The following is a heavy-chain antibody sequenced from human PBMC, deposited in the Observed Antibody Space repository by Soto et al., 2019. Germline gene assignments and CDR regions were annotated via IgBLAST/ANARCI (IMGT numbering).Heavy chain of an antibody. J-gene: IGHJ4*02. V-gene: IGHV3-7*03. CDR3: TSARSSVGAPGGFIEY. CDR1: GFIFTNYW. CDR2: IHRDGGEK. Sequence: EVQLVESGGGLVQPGGSLRLSCAASGFIFTNYWMSWVRQAPGKGLEWVANIHRDGGEKRYLHSVKGRFSISRDNAKNSLYLQMNSLSADDTGVYYCTSARSSVGAPGGFIEYWGQGNLVTVSS. D-gene: IGHD1-26*01.